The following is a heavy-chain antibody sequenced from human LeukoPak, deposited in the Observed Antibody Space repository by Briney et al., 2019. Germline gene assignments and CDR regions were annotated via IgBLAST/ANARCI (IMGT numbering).Heavy chain of an antibody. J-gene: IGHJ4*02. CDR2: ISSSSSYI. D-gene: IGHD1-26*01. V-gene: IGHV3-21*01. CDR3: ARDLRYSGSYSGY. CDR1: GFTFSSYS. Sequence: GGSLRLSCAASGFTFSSYSMNWVRQAPGKGLEWVSSISSSSSYIYYADSVKGRFTISRDNAKNSLYLQMNSLRAEDTAVYYCARDLRYSGSYSGYWGQGTLVTVSS.